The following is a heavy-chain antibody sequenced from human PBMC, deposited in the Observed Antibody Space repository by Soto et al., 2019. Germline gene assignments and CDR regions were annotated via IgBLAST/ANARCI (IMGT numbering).Heavy chain of an antibody. V-gene: IGHV3-23*01. D-gene: IGHD1-20*01. CDR3: ANPGLTGSAGRTHPWFDP. CDR2: ISAAGSTT. Sequence: EVQLLESGGGLVQPGGSLRLSCAASGFSFNNYAMSWVRQAPGKGLEWVSSISAAGSTTYYRDSVKGRFTISRHNSRNPVALQINSLTAEDTAIYYCANPGLTGSAGRTHPWFDPWGHGTLVTVSS. J-gene: IGHJ5*02. CDR1: GFSFNNYA.